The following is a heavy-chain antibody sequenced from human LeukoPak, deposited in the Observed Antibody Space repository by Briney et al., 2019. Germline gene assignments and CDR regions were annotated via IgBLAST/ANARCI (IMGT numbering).Heavy chain of an antibody. CDR2: ISSSSNDI. V-gene: IGHV3-21*01. Sequence: GGSLRLSCAASGFTLSTYAMNWVRQAPGKGLEWVSIISSSSNDIHYADSVKGRFTISRDNTKNSVYLQMNSLRDEDTAVYYCARGATADTRHLDYWGQGTLVTVSS. CDR3: ARGATADTRHLDY. J-gene: IGHJ4*02. D-gene: IGHD2-21*02. CDR1: GFTLSTYA.